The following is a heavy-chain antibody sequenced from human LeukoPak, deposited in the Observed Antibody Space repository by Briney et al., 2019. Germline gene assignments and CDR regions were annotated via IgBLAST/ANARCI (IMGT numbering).Heavy chain of an antibody. V-gene: IGHV1-2*02. Sequence: ASVKVSCKASGHTFTGYYMHWVRQAPGQGLEWMGWINPNSGGTNYAQKFQGRVTMTRDTSISPAYMELSRLRSDDTAVYYCARGRNIAVAGTRWFDPWGQGTLVTVSS. CDR2: INPNSGGT. CDR3: ARGRNIAVAGTRWFDP. D-gene: IGHD6-19*01. CDR1: GHTFTGYY. J-gene: IGHJ5*02.